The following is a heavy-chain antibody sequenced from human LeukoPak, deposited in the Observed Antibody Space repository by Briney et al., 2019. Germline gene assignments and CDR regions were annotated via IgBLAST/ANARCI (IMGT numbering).Heavy chain of an antibody. CDR2: ISWNSAII. CDR3: ARDRDWNSGFDY. Sequence: PGGSLRLSCAASGFTVSSNYMSWVRQAPGKGLEWVSGISWNSAIIGYADSVKGRFTISRDNPKNSLYLQMNSLRADDTAVYYCARDRDWNSGFDYWGQGTLVTVSS. CDR1: GFTVSSNY. V-gene: IGHV3-48*04. J-gene: IGHJ4*02. D-gene: IGHD1-7*01.